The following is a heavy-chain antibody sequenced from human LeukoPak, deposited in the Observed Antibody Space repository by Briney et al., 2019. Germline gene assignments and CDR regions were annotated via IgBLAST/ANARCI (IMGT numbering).Heavy chain of an antibody. D-gene: IGHD1-14*01. CDR3: GRVRYHYGMDV. J-gene: IGHJ6*04. Sequence: GGSLRLSWVASGFASSSYWMTWVRQAPGKRLEWVASINQDGSDKHYVDSVKGRFKISRNVADNSLYVQMNSLRAEDTAVYYCGRVRYHYGMDVWGKGTTVTVSS. CDR2: INQDGSDK. V-gene: IGHV3-7*03. CDR1: GFASSSYW.